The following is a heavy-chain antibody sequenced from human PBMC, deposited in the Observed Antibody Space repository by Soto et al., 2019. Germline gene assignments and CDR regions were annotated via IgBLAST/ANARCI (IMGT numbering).Heavy chain of an antibody. D-gene: IGHD6-13*01. CDR1: GGSISSCGYY. CDR2: IYYSGST. V-gene: IGHV4-31*03. Sequence: SETLSLTCTVSGGSISSCGYYWSWIRQHPGKGLEWIGYIYYSGSTYYNPSLKSRVTISVDTSKNQFSLKLSSVTAADTAVYYCARDFGTLYSSSWYPGYWGQGTLVTVSS. CDR3: ARDFGTLYSSSWYPGY. J-gene: IGHJ4*02.